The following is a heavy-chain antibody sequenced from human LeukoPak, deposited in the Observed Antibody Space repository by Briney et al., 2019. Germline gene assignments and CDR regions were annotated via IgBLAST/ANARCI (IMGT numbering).Heavy chain of an antibody. CDR1: GFTFGTHS. J-gene: IGHJ4*02. Sequence: GGSLRLSCAASGFTFGTHSMTWVRQAPGKGLEWVSGMSGRGDTSYYADSVKGRFTISRDNSKNTLFLQMNSLRAEDTAVYYCAKLAGIRGWFVYYFDYWGQGTLVTVS. V-gene: IGHV3-23*01. CDR2: MSGRGDTS. CDR3: AKLAGIRGWFVYYFDY. D-gene: IGHD6-19*01.